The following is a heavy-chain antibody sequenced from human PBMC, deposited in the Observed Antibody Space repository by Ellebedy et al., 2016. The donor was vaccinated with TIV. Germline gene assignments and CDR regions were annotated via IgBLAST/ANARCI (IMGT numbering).Heavy chain of an antibody. Sequence: PGGSLRLSCAASGFTITRYTMHLVRQAPGNGLEWVALISYDCSTKSYIDSVKGRFTISRDTSKNTLFLQMNSLRTGDAAVYYCARDHQTIAAVAAPYYYDDMDVWGHGTTVTVSS. CDR3: ARDHQTIAAVAAPYYYDDMDV. J-gene: IGHJ6*02. D-gene: IGHD6-13*01. CDR1: GFTITRYT. V-gene: IGHV3-30-3*01. CDR2: ISYDCSTK.